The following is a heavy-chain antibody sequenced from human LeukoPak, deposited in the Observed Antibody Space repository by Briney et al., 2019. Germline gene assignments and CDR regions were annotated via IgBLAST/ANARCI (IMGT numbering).Heavy chain of an antibody. CDR1: GYTFTGYY. V-gene: IGHV1-2*06. CDR3: ARSSGGITMNPDY. D-gene: IGHD3-22*01. Sequence: ASVKVSCKASGYTFTGYYMHWVRQAPGQGLESMGRINPNSGGTNYAQKFQGRVTMTRDTSISTAYMELSRLRSDDTAVYYCARSSGGITMNPDYWGQGTRVTVSS. J-gene: IGHJ4*02. CDR2: INPNSGGT.